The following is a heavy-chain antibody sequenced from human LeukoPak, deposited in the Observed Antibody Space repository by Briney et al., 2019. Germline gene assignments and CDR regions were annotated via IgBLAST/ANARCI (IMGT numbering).Heavy chain of an antibody. CDR3: AKDRYSSGMY. D-gene: IGHD6-19*01. CDR2: ISYDGSNK. V-gene: IGHV3-30*18. Sequence: PGRSLRLSCAASGFAFSSYGMHWVRQAPGKGLEWVAVISYDGSNKYYADSVKGRFTISRDKSKNTLYLQMNSLRAEDTAVYYCAKDRYSSGMYWGQGTLAAVSS. CDR1: GFAFSSYG. J-gene: IGHJ4*02.